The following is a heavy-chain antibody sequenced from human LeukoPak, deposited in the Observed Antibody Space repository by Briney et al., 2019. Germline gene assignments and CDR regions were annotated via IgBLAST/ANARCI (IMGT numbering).Heavy chain of an antibody. J-gene: IGHJ3*02. V-gene: IGHV4-34*01. Sequence: SETLSLTCAVYGGSFSGYYWSWIRQPPGKGLEWIGEINHSGSTNYNPSLKSRVTISVDTSKNQFSLKLSSVTAADTAVYYCARAPFIGAFDIWGQGTMVTVSS. CDR1: GGSFSGYY. D-gene: IGHD1-26*01. CDR2: INHSGST. CDR3: ARAPFIGAFDI.